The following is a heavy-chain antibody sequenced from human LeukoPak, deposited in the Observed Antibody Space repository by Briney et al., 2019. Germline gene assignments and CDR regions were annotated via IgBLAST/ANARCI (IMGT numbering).Heavy chain of an antibody. Sequence: GGSLRLSCAASGFTFSSYDMTWVRQAPGRGPEWVSSIRPSGDNTYYGDSVKGRFTISRDNSENTVYLQMNNMRVDDTAVYYCARVAGWHWFDPWGQGTLVTVSS. CDR3: ARVAGWHWFDP. CDR2: IRPSGDNT. CDR1: GFTFSSYD. V-gene: IGHV3-23*01. J-gene: IGHJ5*02. D-gene: IGHD6-19*01.